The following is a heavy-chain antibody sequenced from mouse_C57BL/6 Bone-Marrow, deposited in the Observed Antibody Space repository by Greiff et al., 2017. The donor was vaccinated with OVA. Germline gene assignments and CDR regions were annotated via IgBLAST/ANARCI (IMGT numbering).Heavy chain of an antibody. V-gene: IGHV10-1*01. D-gene: IGHD4-1*01. CDR3: VRQRDWGYYYAMDY. CDR2: IRSKSNNYAT. Sequence: EVQGVESGGGLVQPKGSLKLSCAASGFSFNTYAMNWVRQAPGKGLEWVARIRSKSNNYATYYADSVKDRFTISRDDSESMLYLQMNNLKTEDTAMYYCVRQRDWGYYYAMDYWGQGTSVTVSS. CDR1: GFSFNTYA. J-gene: IGHJ4*01.